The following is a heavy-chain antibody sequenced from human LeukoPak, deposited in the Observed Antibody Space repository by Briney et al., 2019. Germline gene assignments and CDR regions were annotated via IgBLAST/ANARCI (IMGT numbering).Heavy chain of an antibody. J-gene: IGHJ4*02. CDR3: ARGRSGLAAAGTYDY. D-gene: IGHD6-13*01. Sequence: GASVKVSCKASGYTFTSSDINWVRQAAGQGLEWMGWINPNSGRTGYAQKFQGRVTMTANTSISTAYMELSSLRFDDTAVHYCARGRSGLAAAGTYDYWGQGTLITVSS. CDR1: GYTFTSSD. CDR2: INPNSGRT. V-gene: IGHV1-8*01.